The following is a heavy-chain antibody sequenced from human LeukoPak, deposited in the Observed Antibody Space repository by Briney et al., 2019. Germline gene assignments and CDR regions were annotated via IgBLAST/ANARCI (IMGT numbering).Heavy chain of an antibody. Sequence: SETLSLTCTVSGGSISSYYWSWIRQPPGKGLEWIGYIYYSWSTNYNPSLKSRVTISVDTSKNQFSLKLSSVTAADTAVYYCARDRCSSTSCHTNWFDPWGQGTLVTVSS. CDR3: ARDRCSSTSCHTNWFDP. CDR2: IYYSWST. CDR1: GGSISSYY. J-gene: IGHJ5*02. V-gene: IGHV4-59*01. D-gene: IGHD2-2*02.